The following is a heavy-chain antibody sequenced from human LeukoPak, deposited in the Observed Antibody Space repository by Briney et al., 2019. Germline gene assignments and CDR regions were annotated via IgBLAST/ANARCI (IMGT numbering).Heavy chain of an antibody. Sequence: KPSETLSLTCTVSGGSISSSSYYWGWIRQPPGKGLEWIGSIYYSGSTYYNPSLKSRVTISVDTSKNQFSLKLSSVTAADTAVYYCARDIPDTPGIAAAGFYWGQGTLVTVSS. CDR3: ARDIPDTPGIAAAGFY. J-gene: IGHJ4*02. D-gene: IGHD6-13*01. CDR1: GGSISSSSYY. CDR2: IYYSGST. V-gene: IGHV4-39*07.